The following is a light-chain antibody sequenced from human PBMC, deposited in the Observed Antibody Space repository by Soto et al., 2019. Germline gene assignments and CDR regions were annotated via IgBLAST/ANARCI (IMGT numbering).Light chain of an antibody. J-gene: IGKJ5*01. CDR1: QSVSSY. CDR2: DAS. V-gene: IGKV3-11*01. Sequence: EFVLTQSPATLSLTPGERATLSCRASQSVSSYLAWYQQKPGQAPRLLIYDASNRATGIPARFSGTGSGTDFTLTINNLEPEDFAVYYCQVRTNWSIALGRGTLLEIK. CDR3: QVRTNWSIA.